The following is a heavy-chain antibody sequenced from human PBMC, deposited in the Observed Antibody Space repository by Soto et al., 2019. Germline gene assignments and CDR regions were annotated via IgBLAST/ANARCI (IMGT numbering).Heavy chain of an antibody. CDR1: GYTFTSYG. J-gene: IGHJ4*02. D-gene: IGHD6-25*01. V-gene: IGHV1-18*01. CDR2: ISPNSGAT. Sequence: QVQLVQSEGELRQPGASVTVSCRASGYTFTSYGIIWVRQAPGQGLERMGYISPNSGATTYAQNLQGRLTLTTDTSTSTDYMELRSLSSDDTAIYYCVREMWTRSGPQYFFEYWGLGALVTVSS. CDR3: VREMWTRSGPQYFFEY.